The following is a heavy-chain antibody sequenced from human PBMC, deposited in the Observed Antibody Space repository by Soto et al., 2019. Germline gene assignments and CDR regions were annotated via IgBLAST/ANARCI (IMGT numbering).Heavy chain of an antibody. D-gene: IGHD6-19*01. CDR1: GGSISSYY. V-gene: IGHV4-59*01. Sequence: QVQLQESGPGLVKPSETLSLTCTVSGGSISSYYWSWIRQPPGKGLEWIRNIYYSGSTNYNPSHKSRVTTSVDTSKHQFPLMLISVTAADTAVYCCARYAVAGNGGVRFDYWGQGTLVTVSS. CDR2: IYYSGST. J-gene: IGHJ4*02. CDR3: ARYAVAGNGGVRFDY.